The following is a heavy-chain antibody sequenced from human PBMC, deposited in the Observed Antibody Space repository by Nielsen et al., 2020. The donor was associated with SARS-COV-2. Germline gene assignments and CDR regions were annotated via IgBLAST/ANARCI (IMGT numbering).Heavy chain of an antibody. CDR3: AKFPYEGESPVH. CDR1: GFTFDDYA. D-gene: IGHD3-16*01. J-gene: IGHJ4*02. Sequence: GGSLRLSCAASGFTFDDYAMHWVRQAPGKGLEWVSGISWNSGSIGYADSVKGRFTISTDNAKNSLYLQMNSLRAEDTALYYCAKFPYEGESPVHWGQGTLVTVSS. CDR2: ISWNSGSI. V-gene: IGHV3-9*01.